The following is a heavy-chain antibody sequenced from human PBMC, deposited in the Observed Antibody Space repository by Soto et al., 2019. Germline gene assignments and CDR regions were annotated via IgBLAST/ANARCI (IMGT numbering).Heavy chain of an antibody. CDR3: AREAGLRYDSSGPNDAFDI. V-gene: IGHV3-30-3*01. CDR1: GFTFSSYA. Sequence: QVQLVESGGGVVQPGRSLRLSCAASGFTFSSYAMHWVRQAPGKGLEWVAVISYDGSNKYYADSVKGRFTISRDNSKNPLYLQMNSLRAEDTAVYYCAREAGLRYDSSGPNDAFDIWGQGTMVTVSS. J-gene: IGHJ3*02. D-gene: IGHD3-22*01. CDR2: ISYDGSNK.